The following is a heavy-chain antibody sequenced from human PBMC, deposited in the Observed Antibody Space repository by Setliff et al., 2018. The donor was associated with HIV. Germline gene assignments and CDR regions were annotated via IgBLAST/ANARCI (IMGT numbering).Heavy chain of an antibody. V-gene: IGHV1-69*13. D-gene: IGHD3-3*02. CDR2: IIPILGPA. CDR1: GGTFSSSA. J-gene: IGHJ4*02. Sequence: SVKVSCKASGGTFSSSAISWVRQAPGQGLEWMGGIIPILGPANYAQKFQGRVTITAGEYTTTSYMELRNLRSEDTAIYYCARGLGNFVPDLIGYFDYWGQGTLVTVSS. CDR3: ARGLGNFVPDLIGYFDY.